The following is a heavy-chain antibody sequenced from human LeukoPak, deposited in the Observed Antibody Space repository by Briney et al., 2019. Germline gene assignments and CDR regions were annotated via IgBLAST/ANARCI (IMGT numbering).Heavy chain of an antibody. J-gene: IGHJ3*02. CDR2: INHSGST. CDR1: GGPFSGYY. CDR3: ARLYDSSGYYRDIKDHQGDAFDI. D-gene: IGHD3-22*01. Sequence: SETLSLTCAVYGGPFSGYYWSWIRQPPGKGLEWIGEINHSGSTNYNPSLKSRVTISVDTSKNQFSLKLSSVTAADTAVYYCARLYDSSGYYRDIKDHQGDAFDIWGQGTMVTVSS. V-gene: IGHV4-34*01.